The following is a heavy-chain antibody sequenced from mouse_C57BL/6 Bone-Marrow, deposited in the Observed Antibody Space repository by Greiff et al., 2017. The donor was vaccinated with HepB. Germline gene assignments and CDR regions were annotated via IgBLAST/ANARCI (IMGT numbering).Heavy chain of an antibody. J-gene: IGHJ3*01. CDR3: ARPMIRAWFAY. D-gene: IGHD2-4*01. Sequence: EVKLMESGGGLVKPGGSLKLSCAASGFTFSDYGMHWVRQAPEKGLEWVAYISSGSSTIYYADTVKGRFNISRDNAKNTLFLQITSLRYEDTAMYYCARPMIRAWFAYWGQGTLVTVSA. CDR1: GFTFSDYG. CDR2: ISSGSSTI. V-gene: IGHV5-17*01.